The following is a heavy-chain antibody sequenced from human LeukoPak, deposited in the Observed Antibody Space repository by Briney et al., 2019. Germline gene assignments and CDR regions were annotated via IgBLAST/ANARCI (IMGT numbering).Heavy chain of an antibody. V-gene: IGHV2-70*11. CDR3: ARILAGPDYFDY. CDR2: IDWDDDK. Sequence: ESGPTLVNPTQTLTLTCTFSGFSLSTSKMCVNWIRQPPGKALEWLARIDWDDDKYYSTSLKTRLTISKDTSKNQVVLTMTNMDPVDTATYYCARILAGPDYFDYWGQGTLVTVSS. CDR1: GFSLSTSKMC. J-gene: IGHJ4*02.